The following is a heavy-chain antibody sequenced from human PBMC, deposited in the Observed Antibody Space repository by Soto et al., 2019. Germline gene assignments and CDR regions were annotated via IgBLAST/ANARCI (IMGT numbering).Heavy chain of an antibody. Sequence: GGSLRLSCAASGVTFSSYWIHWVRQAPGKGLVWVSRINSDGSSTSYADSVKGRFTISRDNAKNTLYLQMNSQRAEDTAVYYCARGIRLLWFGELSNAQFDYWGQGTLVTVSS. CDR1: GVTFSSYW. CDR2: INSDGSST. CDR3: ARGIRLLWFGELSNAQFDY. V-gene: IGHV3-74*01. D-gene: IGHD3-10*01. J-gene: IGHJ4*02.